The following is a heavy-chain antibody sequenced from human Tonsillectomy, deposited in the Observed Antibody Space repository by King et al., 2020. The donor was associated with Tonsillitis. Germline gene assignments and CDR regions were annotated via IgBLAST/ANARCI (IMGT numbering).Heavy chain of an antibody. Sequence: QLVQSGAEVKKPGSSVNVSCKVSGGTFTAISWVRQAPGQGLEWMGGIIPIFGTTNYAQKFQDRVTITADESTSTAYMELTSLRFEDTALYYCARVLGDRGAVAIWGPGTMVTVSS. V-gene: IGHV1-69*01. CDR3: ARVLGDRGAVAI. CDR1: GGTFTA. D-gene: IGHD3-10*01. J-gene: IGHJ3*02. CDR2: IIPIFGTT.